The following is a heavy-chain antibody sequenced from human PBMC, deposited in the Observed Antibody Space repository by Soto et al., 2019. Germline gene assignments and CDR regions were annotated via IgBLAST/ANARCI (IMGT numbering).Heavy chain of an antibody. D-gene: IGHD4-17*01. CDR3: AHPRGYGVFDAYDI. V-gene: IGHV3-23*01. Sequence: GGSLRLSCAASGFTFSTYAMSWVRQAPGKGLEWVSAISASGESTYSADSVKGRFTISRDNSMNALYLQMSSLRIEDTAVYYCAHPRGYGVFDAYDIWGQGTMVTVSS. CDR1: GFTFSTYA. J-gene: IGHJ3*02. CDR2: ISASGEST.